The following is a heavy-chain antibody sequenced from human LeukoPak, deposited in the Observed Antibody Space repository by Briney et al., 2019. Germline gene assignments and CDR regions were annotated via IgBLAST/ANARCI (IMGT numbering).Heavy chain of an antibody. Sequence: PGGSLRLSCAASGFTFSSYVTNCVRQAPGKGLEWVSYISSSGSTIYYADSVKGRFTISRDNAKNSLYLQMNSLRAEDTALYYCARDRLGMDYWGQGTLVTVSS. CDR1: GFTFSSYV. J-gene: IGHJ4*02. CDR3: ARDRLGMDY. D-gene: IGHD7-27*01. V-gene: IGHV3-48*03. CDR2: ISSSGSTI.